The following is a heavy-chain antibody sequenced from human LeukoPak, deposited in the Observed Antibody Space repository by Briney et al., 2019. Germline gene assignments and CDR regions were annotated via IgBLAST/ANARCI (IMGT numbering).Heavy chain of an antibody. J-gene: IGHJ4*02. D-gene: IGHD3-22*01. CDR1: GFTFSSYA. CDR2: ISGSGGST. CDR3: ARVYYDSSGKPFDY. Sequence: GGSLRLSCAASGFTFSSYAMSWVRQAPGKGLEWVSAISGSGGSTYYADSVKGRFTISRDNSKNTLYLQMNSLRAEDTAVYYCARVYYDSSGKPFDYWGQGTLVTVSS. V-gene: IGHV3-23*01.